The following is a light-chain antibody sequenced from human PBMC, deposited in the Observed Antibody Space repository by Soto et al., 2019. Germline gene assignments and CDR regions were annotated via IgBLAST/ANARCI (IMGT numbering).Light chain of an antibody. V-gene: IGKV2-24*01. Sequence: DIVMTQTPLSSPVTLGQAASISCRSSQSLVHNDGNTYLSWFQQRQGQPPRLLIYKVSDRFSGVPDRFSGSGAGTDFTLTISRGEAEEVGVDYCMEATQSPWTFGQGTKV. CDR3: MEATQSPWT. CDR1: QSLVHNDGNTY. CDR2: KVS. J-gene: IGKJ1*01.